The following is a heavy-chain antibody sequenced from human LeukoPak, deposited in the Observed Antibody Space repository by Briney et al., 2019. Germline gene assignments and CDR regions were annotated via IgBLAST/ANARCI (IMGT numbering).Heavy chain of an antibody. V-gene: IGHV4-34*01. CDR2: INHSGST. J-gene: IGHJ3*02. Sequence: SETLSLTCSVSGGSFSHYSWGWIRQPPGKGLEWIGEINHSGSTYYNPSLESRVIISVDSSKNQFSLKLSSVTAADTAVYYCVRDVGTSDAFDIWGQGTMVIVSS. D-gene: IGHD1-1*01. CDR3: VRDVGTSDAFDI. CDR1: GGSFSHYS.